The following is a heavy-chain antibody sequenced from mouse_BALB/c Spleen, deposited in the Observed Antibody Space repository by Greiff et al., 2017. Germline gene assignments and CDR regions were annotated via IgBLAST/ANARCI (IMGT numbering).Heavy chain of an antibody. J-gene: IGHJ3*01. CDR2: INPSTGYT. Sequence: VKLQQSGAELAKPGASVKMSCKASGYTFTSYWMHWVKQRPGQGLEWIGYINPSTGYTEYNQKFKDKATLTADKSSSTAYMQLSSLTSEDSAVYYCEIYYGNYRFAYWGQGTLVTVSA. CDR1: GYTFTSYW. V-gene: IGHV1-7*01. CDR3: EIYYGNYRFAY. D-gene: IGHD2-1*01.